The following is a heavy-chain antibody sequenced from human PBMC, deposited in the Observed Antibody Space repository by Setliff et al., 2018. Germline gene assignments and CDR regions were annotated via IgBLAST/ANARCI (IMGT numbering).Heavy chain of an antibody. Sequence: ASVKVSCKASGYTFTNYGISWVRQAPGQGLEWMGWISASNGNTNSAQKLQGRVTMTTDTSTSTAYMELRSLRSDDTAVYYCARDSPTVVTHIRAFDIWVQGTMVTVSS. J-gene: IGHJ3*02. CDR1: GYTFTNYG. V-gene: IGHV1-18*01. D-gene: IGHD4-17*01. CDR2: ISASNGNT. CDR3: ARDSPTVVTHIRAFDI.